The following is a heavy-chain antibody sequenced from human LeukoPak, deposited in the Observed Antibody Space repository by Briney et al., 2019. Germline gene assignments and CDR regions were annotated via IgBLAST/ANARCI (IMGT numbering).Heavy chain of an antibody. CDR3: AREASV. D-gene: IGHD6-6*01. CDR2: INPSGGST. CDR1: GYTFTSYR. Sequence: ASVKISCKASGYTFTSYRMHWVRQAPGRGLEWMGIINPSGGSTDYAQKFQGRVTMSRDTSTSTVYMELSSLRSEDTAVYYCAREASVWGQGTLVTVSS. V-gene: IGHV1-46*01. J-gene: IGHJ4*02.